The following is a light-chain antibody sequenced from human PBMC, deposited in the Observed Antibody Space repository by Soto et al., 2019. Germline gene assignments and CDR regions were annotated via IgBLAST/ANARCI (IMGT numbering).Light chain of an antibody. CDR1: QGISSY. Sequence: AIRMTQSPSSFSASTGDRVTITCRASQGISSYLAWYQQKPGKAPKLLIYAASTLQSGVASRFSGSGSGTDFTLTISCLQSEGFETYYCQRYYSYPFTFGPGTKVDIK. J-gene: IGKJ3*01. V-gene: IGKV1-8*01. CDR3: QRYYSYPFT. CDR2: AAS.